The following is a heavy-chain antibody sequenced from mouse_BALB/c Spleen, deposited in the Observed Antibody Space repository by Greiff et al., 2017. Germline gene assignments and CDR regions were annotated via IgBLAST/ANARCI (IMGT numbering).Heavy chain of an antibody. V-gene: IGHV5-4*02. CDR2: ISDGGSYT. CDR3: ARGRYGNYWYFDV. J-gene: IGHJ1*01. D-gene: IGHD2-10*02. CDR1: GFTFSDYY. Sequence: EVKLVESGGGLVKPGGSLKLSCAASGFTFSDYYMYWVRQTPEKRLEWVATISDGGSYTYYPDSVKGRFTISRDNAKNNLYLQMSSLKSEDTAMYYCARGRYGNYWYFDVWGAGTTVTVSS.